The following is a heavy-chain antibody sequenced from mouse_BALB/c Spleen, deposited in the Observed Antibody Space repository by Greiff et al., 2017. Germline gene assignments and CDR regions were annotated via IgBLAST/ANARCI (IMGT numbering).Heavy chain of an antibody. D-gene: IGHD1-1*01. CDR1: GFTFSSYG. Sequence: EVNLVESGGDLVKPGGSLKLSCAASGFTFSSYGMSWVRQTPDKRLEWVATISSGGSYTYYPDSVKGRFTISRDNAKNTLYLQMSSLKSEDTAMYYCARQLLRPYYAMDYWGQGTSVTVSS. V-gene: IGHV5-6*01. CDR3: ARQLLRPYYAMDY. CDR2: ISSGGSYT. J-gene: IGHJ4*01.